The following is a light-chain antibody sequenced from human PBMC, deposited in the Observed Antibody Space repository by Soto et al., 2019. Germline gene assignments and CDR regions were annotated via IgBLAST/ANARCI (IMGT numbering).Light chain of an antibody. CDR1: QSVLYSSSNKNY. Sequence: DIVMTQSPDSLAVSVRERATINCKSSQSVLYSSSNKNYLAWYQQKPGQPPKLLIYWASTRESGVPDRFSGSGSGTDFTLTISSLQAEDVALYYCQQDYRPSTFGQGTKVEIK. CDR2: WAS. V-gene: IGKV4-1*01. CDR3: QQDYRPST. J-gene: IGKJ1*01.